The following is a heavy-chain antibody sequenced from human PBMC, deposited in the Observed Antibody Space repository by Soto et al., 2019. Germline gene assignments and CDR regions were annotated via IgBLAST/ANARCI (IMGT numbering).Heavy chain of an antibody. J-gene: IGHJ6*02. V-gene: IGHV1-58*01. Sequence: GASVKVSCKASGFTFTSSAVQWVRQARGQRLEWIGWIVVGSGNTNYAQKLQERVTITRDMSTSTAYMELSSLRSEDTAVYYCAAEPPYSSSSAGGSPTLYYYGMDVWGQGTTVTVSS. D-gene: IGHD6-6*01. CDR2: IVVGSGNT. CDR3: AAEPPYSSSSAGGSPTLYYYGMDV. CDR1: GFTFTSSA.